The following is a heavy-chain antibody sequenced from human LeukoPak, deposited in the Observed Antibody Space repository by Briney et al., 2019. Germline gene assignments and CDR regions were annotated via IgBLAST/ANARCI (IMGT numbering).Heavy chain of an antibody. J-gene: IGHJ5*02. D-gene: IGHD7-27*01. CDR1: RFTVSSNY. CDR3: ARARTGEDWFDP. V-gene: IGHV3-66*01. Sequence: PGGSLRVSCAASRFTVSSNYMSWGRQAPGKGLEWVSVIYSGGSTYYADSVKGRFTISRDNSKNTLYLQMNSLRAEDTAVYYCARARTGEDWFDPWGQGALVTVSS. CDR2: IYSGGST.